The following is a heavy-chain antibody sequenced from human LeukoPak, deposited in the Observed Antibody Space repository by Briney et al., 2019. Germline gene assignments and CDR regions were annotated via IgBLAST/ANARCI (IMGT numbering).Heavy chain of an antibody. Sequence: SCKASGGTFSSYGMHWVRQAPGKGLEWVAFIRYDGSNKYYADSVKGRFTISRDNSKNTLYLQMNSLRAEDTAVYYCAKDGHSSSGLRGANFDYWGQGTLVTVSS. CDR2: IRYDGSNK. CDR1: GGTFSSYG. J-gene: IGHJ4*02. D-gene: IGHD6-6*01. CDR3: AKDGHSSSGLRGANFDY. V-gene: IGHV3-30*02.